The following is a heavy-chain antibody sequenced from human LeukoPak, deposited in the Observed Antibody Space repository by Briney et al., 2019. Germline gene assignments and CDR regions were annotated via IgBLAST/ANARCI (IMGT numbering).Heavy chain of an antibody. J-gene: IGHJ6*03. V-gene: IGHV4-59*02. CDR1: GGAVSKFN. Sequence: SETLSLTCTVSGGAVSKFNWSWIRQRPGKGLGRIGYIYSSASTNYNPSLKSRVTISVDTSKTQFSLKLSSVTPADTAVYYCAASYVYSYYSYMDVWGKGTTVTVSS. CDR2: IYSSAST. CDR3: AASYVYSYYSYMDV. D-gene: IGHD3-16*01.